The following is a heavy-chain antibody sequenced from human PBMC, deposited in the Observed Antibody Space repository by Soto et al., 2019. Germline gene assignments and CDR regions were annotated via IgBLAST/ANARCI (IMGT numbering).Heavy chain of an antibody. CDR1: GYTFTVYY. D-gene: IGHD3-3*01. CDR2: INPNSGGT. Sequence: ASVKVSCKASGYTFTVYYMHWVRQAPVQGLEGMGWINPNSGGTNYAQKFQGWVTMTRDTSISTAYMELSRLRSDDTAVYYCARGRHITIFGVVTPQDGMDVWGQGTTVTSP. CDR3: ARGRHITIFGVVTPQDGMDV. J-gene: IGHJ6*02. V-gene: IGHV1-2*04.